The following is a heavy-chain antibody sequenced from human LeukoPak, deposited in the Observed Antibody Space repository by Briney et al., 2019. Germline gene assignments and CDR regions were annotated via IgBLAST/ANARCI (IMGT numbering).Heavy chain of an antibody. CDR2: IYTSGST. CDR3: ARDLYIDSSGYDAFDI. V-gene: IGHV4-4*07. CDR1: GASFTGYY. J-gene: IGHJ3*02. D-gene: IGHD3-22*01. Sequence: PSETLSLTCDVYGASFTGYYWSWIRQPAGKGLEWIGRIYTSGSTNYNPSLKSRVTMSVDTSKNQFSLKLSSVTAADTAVYYCARDLYIDSSGYDAFDIWGQGTMVTVSS.